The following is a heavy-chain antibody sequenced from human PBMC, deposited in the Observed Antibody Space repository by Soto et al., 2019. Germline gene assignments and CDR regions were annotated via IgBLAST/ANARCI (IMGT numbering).Heavy chain of an antibody. J-gene: IGHJ6*02. D-gene: IGHD3-3*01. CDR2: ISYDGINK. CDR3: AKDQSGYDHYAMDV. Sequence: QVQLVESGGGVVQPGRSLRLSCAASGFIFSSYGMDWVRQAPGKGLEWVAVISYDGINKNHADSVKGRFTISRDNSKNTLHLQMNSLRAEDTAVYYCAKDQSGYDHYAMDVWGQGTAVTVSS. V-gene: IGHV3-30*18. CDR1: GFIFSSYG.